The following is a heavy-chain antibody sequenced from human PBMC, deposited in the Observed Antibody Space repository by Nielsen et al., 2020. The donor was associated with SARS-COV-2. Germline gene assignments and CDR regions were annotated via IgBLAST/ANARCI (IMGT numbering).Heavy chain of an antibody. CDR1: GGSISSGGYS. D-gene: IGHD3-3*01. J-gene: IGHJ5*02. V-gene: IGHV4-30-2*01. CDR2: IYHSGST. CDR3: AREFIRFPHNWFDP. Sequence: SETLSLTCTVSGGSISSGGYSWSWIRQPPGKGLEWIGYIYHSGSTYYNPSLKSRVTISINTSKKQFSLKLSSVTAADTAVYYCAREFIRFPHNWFDPWGQGNLVTVSS.